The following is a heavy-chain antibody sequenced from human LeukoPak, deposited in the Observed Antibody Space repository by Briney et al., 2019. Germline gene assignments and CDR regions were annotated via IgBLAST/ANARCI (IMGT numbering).Heavy chain of an antibody. CDR3: VRVREYHHDFNFDN. D-gene: IGHD1-14*01. J-gene: IGHJ4*02. Sequence: PSETLSLICSVSGGSVTRTSYYWGWIRQPPGKGLEWLGTTFHSGNTYYNPSLSSRVTISLDTSENQFSLRLSSVTAADTAVYFCVRVREYHHDFNFDNWGQGTLVTVSS. CDR2: TFHSGNT. CDR1: GGSVTRTSYY. V-gene: IGHV4-39*07.